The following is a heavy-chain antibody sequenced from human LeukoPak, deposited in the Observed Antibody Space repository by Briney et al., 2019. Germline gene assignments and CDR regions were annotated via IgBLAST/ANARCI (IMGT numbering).Heavy chain of an antibody. CDR1: GISSNNYW. V-gene: IGHV3-74*01. J-gene: IGHJ4*02. CDR3: ATGLGHYYDY. CDR2: VNSDGSST. D-gene: IGHD3-22*01. Sequence: PGGSLRLSCAASGISSNNYWMHWVRQAPGKGLVWVSRVNSDGSSTVYADSVKGRFTISRDNARTTVYLQMSSLRLDDTATYYCATGLGHYYDYWGQGSLVTVSS.